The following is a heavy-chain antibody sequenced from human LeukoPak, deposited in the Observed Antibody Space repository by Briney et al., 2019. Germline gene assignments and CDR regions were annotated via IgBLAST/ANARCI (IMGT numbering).Heavy chain of an antibody. J-gene: IGHJ4*02. D-gene: IGHD6-13*01. CDR2: IYSGGNT. CDR1: GFTVSSNY. V-gene: IGHV3-66*01. CDR3: ASGYSSSWFSADFDY. Sequence: GGSLRLSCAASGFTVSSNYMSWVRQAPGRGLEWVSVIYSGGNTYYADSVKGRFTISRDNSKNTLYLQMNSLRAEDTAVYYCASGYSSSWFSADFDYWGQGTLVTVSS.